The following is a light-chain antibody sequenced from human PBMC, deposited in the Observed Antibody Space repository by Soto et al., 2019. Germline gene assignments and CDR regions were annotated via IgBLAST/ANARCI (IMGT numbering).Light chain of an antibody. Sequence: SVLTRPPSVSGSPGQSVTISCTGTSSDLGRYNRVSWYQQPPGTAPKLLIYEVRNRPSGVPDRFSGSKSANTASLTISGXQAEDEADYYCSLYTSSSTFVFGTGTRSPS. CDR3: SLYTSSSTFV. CDR2: EVR. CDR1: SSDLGRYNR. V-gene: IGLV2-18*01. J-gene: IGLJ1*01.